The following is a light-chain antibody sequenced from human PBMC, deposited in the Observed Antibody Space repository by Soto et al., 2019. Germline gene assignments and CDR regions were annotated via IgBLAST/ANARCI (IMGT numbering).Light chain of an antibody. V-gene: IGKV1-5*01. Sequence: DIQMTQSPSTLSASVGDRVTITCRASQSISSWLAWYQQKPGKAPKLLIYDVSNLERGVPSRFSGSGSGTEFTLTISSLQPDDFATYYCQQYNSYRTFGQGTKVDI. J-gene: IGKJ1*01. CDR1: QSISSW. CDR3: QQYNSYRT. CDR2: DVS.